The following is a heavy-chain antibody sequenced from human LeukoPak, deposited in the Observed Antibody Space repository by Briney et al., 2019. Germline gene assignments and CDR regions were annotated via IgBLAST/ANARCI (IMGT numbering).Heavy chain of an antibody. CDR2: IMPILGIA. V-gene: IGHV1-69*04. D-gene: IGHD4-17*01. J-gene: IGHJ3*02. CDR3: ASPKPDYGDYDAFDI. Sequence: GASVKVSCKASGGTFISYAISWVRQAPGQGLEWMGRIMPILGIANYAQKFQGRVTITADKSTSTAYMELSSLRSEDTAVYYCASPKPDYGDYDAFDIRGQGTMVTVSS. CDR1: GGTFISYA.